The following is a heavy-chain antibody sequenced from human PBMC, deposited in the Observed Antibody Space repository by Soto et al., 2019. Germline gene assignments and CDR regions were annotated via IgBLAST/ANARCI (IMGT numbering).Heavy chain of an antibody. CDR3: ARDDNSNSWFPY. CDR2: ISGSGSTT. V-gene: IGHV3-23*01. D-gene: IGHD6-13*01. J-gene: IGHJ4*02. CDR1: GFSFSSYA. Sequence: EVQLLESGGGLVQPGGSLRLSCAASGFSFSSYAMNWVRQAPGKGLEWVSSISGSGSTTKYADSVKGRFTISRDNSKNTQYLQMNSRRAEDTAVYFCARDDNSNSWFPYWGQGTLVTVSS.